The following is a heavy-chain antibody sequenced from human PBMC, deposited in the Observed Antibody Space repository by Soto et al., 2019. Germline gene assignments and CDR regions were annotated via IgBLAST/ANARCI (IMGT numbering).Heavy chain of an antibody. V-gene: IGHV3-48*02. J-gene: IGHJ4*02. CDR3: ARAHFKYSSSSWSDDY. Sequence: GGSLRLSCAASGFTFSSYSMNWVRQAPWKGLEWVSYISSSSSTIYYADSVKGRFTISRDNAKNSLYLQMNSLRDEDTAVYYCARAHFKYSSSSWSDDYWGQGTLVTVSS. CDR1: GFTFSSYS. D-gene: IGHD6-6*01. CDR2: ISSSSSTI.